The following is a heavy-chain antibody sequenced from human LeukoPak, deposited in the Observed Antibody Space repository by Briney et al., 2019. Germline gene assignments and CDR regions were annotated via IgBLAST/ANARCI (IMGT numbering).Heavy chain of an antibody. Sequence: SETLSLTCAVYGGSFSGYYWSWLRQPPGKGLEWIGEINHSGSTNYNPSLKSRVTISVDTSKNQFSLKLSSVTAADTAVYYYARAEPGGFGELFYWGQGTLVTVSS. CDR1: GGSFSGYY. V-gene: IGHV4-34*01. D-gene: IGHD3-10*01. CDR3: ARAEPGGFGELFY. CDR2: INHSGST. J-gene: IGHJ4*02.